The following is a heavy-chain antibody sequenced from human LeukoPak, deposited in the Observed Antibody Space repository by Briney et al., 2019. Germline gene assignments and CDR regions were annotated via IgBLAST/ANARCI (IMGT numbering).Heavy chain of an antibody. CDR1: GYSITSGFY. CDR3: ARANYYDNSGYSRGAFDI. Sequence: SETLSLTCTVSGYSITSGFYWGWIRQPPGKGLEWIGSIYHSGRTYYNPSLKSRVTISVDTSKNQFSLKLTSVTAADTALYYCARANYYDNSGYSRGAFDIWGPGTMVTVSS. CDR2: IYHSGRT. D-gene: IGHD3-22*01. V-gene: IGHV4-38-2*02. J-gene: IGHJ3*02.